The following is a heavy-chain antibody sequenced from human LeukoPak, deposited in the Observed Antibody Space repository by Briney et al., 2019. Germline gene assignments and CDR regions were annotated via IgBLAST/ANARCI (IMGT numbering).Heavy chain of an antibody. D-gene: IGHD2-15*01. CDR1: GFTFDDYG. J-gene: IGHJ1*01. Sequence: PGGSLRLSCAASGFTFDDYGMSWVRHAPGKGLEWVSGINWNGGSTGYADSVKGRFTISRDNAKNSLYLQMNSLRAEDTALYYCARASGYCSGGSCFIEYFQHWGQGTLVTVSS. V-gene: IGHV3-20*04. CDR3: ARASGYCSGGSCFIEYFQH. CDR2: INWNGGST.